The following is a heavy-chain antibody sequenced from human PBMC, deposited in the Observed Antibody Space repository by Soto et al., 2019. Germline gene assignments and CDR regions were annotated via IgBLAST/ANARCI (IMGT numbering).Heavy chain of an antibody. CDR1: GGSISSSSYY. V-gene: IGHV4-39*01. D-gene: IGHD1-26*01. CDR3: ARRPSGLYSGSYNDY. CDR2: IYYSGST. J-gene: IGHJ4*02. Sequence: SETLSLTCTVSGGSISSSSYYWGWIRQPPGKGLEWIGSIYYSGSTYYNPSLKSRVTISVDTSKNQFSLKLSSVTAADTAVYYCARRPSGLYSGSYNDYWGQGTLVTVSS.